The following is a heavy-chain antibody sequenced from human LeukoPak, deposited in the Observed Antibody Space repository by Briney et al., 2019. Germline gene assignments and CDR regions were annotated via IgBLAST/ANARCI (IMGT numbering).Heavy chain of an antibody. J-gene: IGHJ4*02. CDR2: WRYDGSP. CDR3: VVTQKWLAFDY. V-gene: IGHV4-59*08. CDR1: GGSISGRY. D-gene: IGHD6-19*01. Sequence: TPSETLSLTCAVSGGSISGRYWSLIRQPPGKGLEWIANWRYDGSPNYTPSLESRATISLDTSKNQFSLRLTSVTAADTAVYYCVVTQKWLAFDYWGQGILVTVSS.